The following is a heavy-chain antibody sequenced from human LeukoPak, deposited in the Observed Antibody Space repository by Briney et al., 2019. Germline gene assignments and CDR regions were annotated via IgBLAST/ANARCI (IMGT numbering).Heavy chain of an antibody. D-gene: IGHD6-19*01. Sequence: GSLRLSCAASGFTFSTYWMHWVRQAPGKGLVWVSRINPDGTTTSYADSVKGRFTISRGNAKDTVYLQMNSLRAEDTAVYYCARVSIGWYSFDYWGQGTLVTVSS. V-gene: IGHV3-74*01. J-gene: IGHJ4*02. CDR2: INPDGTTT. CDR3: ARVSIGWYSFDY. CDR1: GFTFSTYW.